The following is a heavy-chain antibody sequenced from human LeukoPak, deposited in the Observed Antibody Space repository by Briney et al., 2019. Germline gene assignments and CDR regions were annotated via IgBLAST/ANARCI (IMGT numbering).Heavy chain of an antibody. V-gene: IGHV4-34*01. Sequence: SETLSLTCAVYGGSFSGYYWSWIRQPPGKGLEWIGEINHSGSTNYNPSLKSRVTISVDTSKNQFSLKLSSVTAADTAVYYCARETYYYDSGARFDPWGQGTLVTVSS. D-gene: IGHD3-22*01. CDR3: ARETYYYDSGARFDP. CDR1: GGSFSGYY. CDR2: INHSGST. J-gene: IGHJ5*02.